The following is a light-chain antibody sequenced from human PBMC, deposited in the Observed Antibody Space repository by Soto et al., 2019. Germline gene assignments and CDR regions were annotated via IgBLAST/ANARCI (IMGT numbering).Light chain of an antibody. J-gene: IGKJ1*01. CDR1: QSVSNNY. CDR2: GAS. V-gene: IGKV3-20*01. CDR3: QQYGSSGT. Sequence: EIVLTQSPGTLCLSPGERATLSCRASQSVSNNYLAWYQQKPGQAPRVLIYGASNRATGIPDRLSGSGSGTEFTLTISSMEPEDFAVYYCQQYGSSGTFGQGTKVDIK.